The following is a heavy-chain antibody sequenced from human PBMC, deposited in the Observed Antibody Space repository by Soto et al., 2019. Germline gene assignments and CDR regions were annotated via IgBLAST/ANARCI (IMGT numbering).Heavy chain of an antibody. CDR2: IYYSGST. D-gene: IGHD5-12*01. Sequence: PSETLSLTCTVSGGSIGSSSYYWGWIRQPPGKGLEWIGSIYYSGSTYYNPSLRSRVTISVDTSKNQFSLKLSSVTAADTAVYYCARHHNIVATIDYWGQGTLVTVSS. J-gene: IGHJ4*02. V-gene: IGHV4-39*01. CDR3: ARHHNIVATIDY. CDR1: GGSIGSSSYY.